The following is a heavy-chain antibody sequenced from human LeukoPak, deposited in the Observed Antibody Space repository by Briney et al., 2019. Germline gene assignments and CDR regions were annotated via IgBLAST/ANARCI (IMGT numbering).Heavy chain of an antibody. D-gene: IGHD4-23*01. CDR1: GFTFSDYY. Sequence: GGSLRLSCAASGFTFSDYYMSWIRQAPGKGLEWVSYISSSGSTIYYADSVKGRFTISRDNAKNSLYPQMNSLRAEDTAVYYCASALSSNSLFDYWGQGTLVTVSS. J-gene: IGHJ4*02. CDR3: ASALSSNSLFDY. V-gene: IGHV3-11*04. CDR2: ISSSGSTI.